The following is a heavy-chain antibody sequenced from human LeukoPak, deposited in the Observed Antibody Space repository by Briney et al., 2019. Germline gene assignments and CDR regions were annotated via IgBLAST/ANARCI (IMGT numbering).Heavy chain of an antibody. CDR1: GYTFTSYD. CDR3: ARVMVGATKGSYYFDY. D-gene: IGHD1-26*01. CDR2: MNPNSGNT. V-gene: IGHV1-8*03. Sequence: GASVKVSCKASGYTFTSYDINWVRQATGQGLEWMGWMNPNSGNTGYAQKFQGRVTITKNTSISTAYMELSSLRSEDTAVYYCARVMVGATKGSYYFDYWGQGTLVTASS. J-gene: IGHJ4*02.